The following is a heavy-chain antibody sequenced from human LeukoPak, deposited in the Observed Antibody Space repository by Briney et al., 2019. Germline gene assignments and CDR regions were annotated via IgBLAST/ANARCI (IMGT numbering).Heavy chain of an antibody. V-gene: IGHV4-39*07. CDR2: IYYSGST. D-gene: IGHD3-9*01. CDR1: GGSISSSSYY. CDR3: ARVPDILTGFNWFDP. Sequence: PSETLSLTCTVSGGSISSSSYYWGWIRQPPGKGLEWIGSIYYSGSTYYNPSLKSRVTISVDTSKNQFSLKLSSVTAADTAVYYSARVPDILTGFNWFDPWGQGTLVTVSS. J-gene: IGHJ5*02.